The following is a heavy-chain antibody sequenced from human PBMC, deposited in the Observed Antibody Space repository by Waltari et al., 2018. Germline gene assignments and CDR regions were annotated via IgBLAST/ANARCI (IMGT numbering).Heavy chain of an antibody. CDR2: IKFDGAEE. V-gene: IGHV3-7*01. Sequence: EVQLVESGGGLVQPGGSLSISCAAFRFTFCSYWMSWVRQAPGKGLEWVANIKFDGAEEYYVDSVKGRFTVSRDNAKNLLYLHMNSLRAEDTAVYYCARNYGSGRFSYYYYAMDVWGRGTTVTVSS. D-gene: IGHD3-10*01. J-gene: IGHJ6*02. CDR3: ARNYGSGRFSYYYYAMDV. CDR1: RFTFCSYW.